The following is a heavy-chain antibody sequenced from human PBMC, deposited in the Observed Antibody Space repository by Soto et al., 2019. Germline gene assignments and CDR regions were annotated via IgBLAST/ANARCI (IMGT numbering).Heavy chain of an antibody. CDR3: ARDLRYSYGGWYFDY. Sequence: PSETLSLTCTVSGGNIRSGDYYWSWIRQPPGKGLEWIGYIYYSGSTYYNPSLKSRVTISVDTSKNQFSLKLSSVTAADTAVYYCARDLRYSYGGWYFDYWGQGTLVTVSS. CDR2: IYYSGST. CDR1: GGNIRSGDYY. J-gene: IGHJ4*02. V-gene: IGHV4-30-4*01. D-gene: IGHD5-18*01.